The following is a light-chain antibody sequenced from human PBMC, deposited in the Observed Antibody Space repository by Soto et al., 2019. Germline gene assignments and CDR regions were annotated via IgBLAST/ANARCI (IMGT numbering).Light chain of an antibody. Sequence: QSALTQPASVSGSPGQSITISCTGTSSDVGGYNYVSWYQQHPGKAPKLMIYEVSKRPSGVSNRFSGSKSGNTASLTISGLQAEDEADYYCSSYTSSSTLEVFGGGTKVTVL. CDR1: SSDVGGYNY. CDR3: SSYTSSSTLEV. CDR2: EVS. V-gene: IGLV2-14*01. J-gene: IGLJ3*02.